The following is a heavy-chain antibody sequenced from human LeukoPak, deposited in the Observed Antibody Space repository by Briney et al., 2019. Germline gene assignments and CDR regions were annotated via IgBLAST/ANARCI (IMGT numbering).Heavy chain of an antibody. J-gene: IGHJ4*02. D-gene: IGHD3-9*01. V-gene: IGHV3-30*19. Sequence: GGSLRLSCAASGFTFSSYGMHWVRQAPGKGLEWVAVISYDGSNKYYADSVKGRFTISRDNSKNTLYLQMNSLRAEDTAVYYCAREHVLRYFDWLSLGDYWGQGTLVTVSS. CDR2: ISYDGSNK. CDR3: AREHVLRYFDWLSLGDY. CDR1: GFTFSSYG.